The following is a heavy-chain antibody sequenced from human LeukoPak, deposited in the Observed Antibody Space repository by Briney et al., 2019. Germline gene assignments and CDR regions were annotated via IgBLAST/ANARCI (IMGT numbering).Heavy chain of an antibody. V-gene: IGHV4-34*01. D-gene: IGHD3-10*01. CDR3: ARGKSYYGSGSYYSSPQNYGMDV. Sequence: SETLSLTCAVYGGSFSDYYWNWIRQPPGKGLEWIGETNHSGSTNYNPSLKSRVTISVDTSKNQFSLKLSSVTAADTAVYYCARGKSYYGSGSYYSSPQNYGMDVWGQGTTVTVSS. CDR2: TNHSGST. CDR1: GGSFSDYY. J-gene: IGHJ6*02.